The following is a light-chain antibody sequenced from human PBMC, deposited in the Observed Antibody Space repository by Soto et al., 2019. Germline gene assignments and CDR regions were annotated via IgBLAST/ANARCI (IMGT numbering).Light chain of an antibody. CDR3: LQHNSYPYT. CDR2: AAS. Sequence: DIQMTQSPSSLSASVGDRVTITCRASQGIGNDLGWYQQKPGKAPKRLIYAASSLQSGVPSTFRGSGSGTEFTLTISSLQPEDFATYYCLQHNSYPYTFGQGTKLEIK. J-gene: IGKJ2*01. V-gene: IGKV1-17*01. CDR1: QGIGND.